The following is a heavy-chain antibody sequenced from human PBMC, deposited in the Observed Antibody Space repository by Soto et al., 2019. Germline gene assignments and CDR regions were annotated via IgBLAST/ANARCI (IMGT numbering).Heavy chain of an antibody. D-gene: IGHD3-22*01. CDR2: IFPSDSVT. J-gene: IGHJ3*02. Sequence: PGESLKISCKASGYTFTNYWIGWVRQVPGEGLEWMGFIFPSDSVTRYSPSFQGQVTISADKSITTAYLQWSSLKASDTAMYYCARLHHISGHYNDAFDIWGQGTMVTVSS. CDR3: ARLHHISGHYNDAFDI. V-gene: IGHV5-51*01. CDR1: GYTFTNYW.